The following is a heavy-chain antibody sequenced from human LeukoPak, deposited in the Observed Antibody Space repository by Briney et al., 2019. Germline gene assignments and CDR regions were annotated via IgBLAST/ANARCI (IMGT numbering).Heavy chain of an antibody. J-gene: IGHJ4*02. CDR1: GDSISSGGYY. CDR3: ARGDSSAYSYFNF. CDR2: TFYSGST. D-gene: IGHD3-22*01. Sequence: SETLSLTCSVSGDSISSGGYYWSRVRQHPGKGLEWIAYTFYSGSTYYNPSLRSRVTISVDTFKNQFSLKLTSVTAADTAVYYCARGDSSAYSYFNFWGQGTLVTVSS. V-gene: IGHV4-31*03.